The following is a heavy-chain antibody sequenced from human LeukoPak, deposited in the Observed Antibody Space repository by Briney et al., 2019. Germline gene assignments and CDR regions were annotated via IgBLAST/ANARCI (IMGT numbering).Heavy chain of an antibody. CDR2: ISGSGGTT. Sequence: GGSLRLSCAASGFTFSLYGMTWVRQAPGKGLAWVSAISGSGGTTYYADSVKGRFTISRDNAKNSLYLQMNSLRAEDTAVYYCARGGGTAMAEFDYWGQGTLVTVSS. CDR1: GFTFSLYG. CDR3: ARGGGTAMAEFDY. J-gene: IGHJ4*02. D-gene: IGHD5-18*01. V-gene: IGHV3-21*01.